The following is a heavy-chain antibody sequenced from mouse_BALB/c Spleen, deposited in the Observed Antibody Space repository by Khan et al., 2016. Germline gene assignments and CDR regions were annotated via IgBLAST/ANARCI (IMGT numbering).Heavy chain of an antibody. CDR1: GYTFTSYW. D-gene: IGHD1-3*01. V-gene: IGHV1-7*01. CDR3: AREGINYY. Sequence: QVRLQQSGAELAQPGASVEMSCKASGYTFTSYWMHWVKQRPGQGLEWIGYINPSTGYSNYNQNFKDTATLTADKSSSTAYMQLSSLTSEESAVSYSAREGINYYWGQDTTLTVSS. J-gene: IGHJ2*01. CDR2: INPSTGYS.